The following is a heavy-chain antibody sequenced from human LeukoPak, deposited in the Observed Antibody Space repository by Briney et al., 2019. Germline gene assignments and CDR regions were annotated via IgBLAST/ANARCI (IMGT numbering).Heavy chain of an antibody. CDR2: MNLKSGYT. Sequence: ASVKVSCKASGYTFTTYDINWVRQASGQGLEWMGWMNLKSGYTGYAQKFQGRVTITGDTSISTAYMELSRLRSEDTAVYYCARVAGSIDYWGQGTLVTVSS. CDR3: ARVAGSIDY. CDR1: GYTFTTYD. V-gene: IGHV1-8*03. D-gene: IGHD6-19*01. J-gene: IGHJ4*02.